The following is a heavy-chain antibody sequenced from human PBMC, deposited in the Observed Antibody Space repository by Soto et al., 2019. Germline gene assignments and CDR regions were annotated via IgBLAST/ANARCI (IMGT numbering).Heavy chain of an antibody. Sequence: GESLKISCAASGFTFSSYAMSWVRQAPGKGLEWVSAISGSGGSTYYADSVKGRFTISRDNSKNTLYLQMNSLRAEDTAVYYCAKMGGGYTIFGVPPAYYFDYWGQGTLVTVSS. J-gene: IGHJ4*02. CDR3: AKMGGGYTIFGVPPAYYFDY. D-gene: IGHD3-3*01. V-gene: IGHV3-23*01. CDR1: GFTFSSYA. CDR2: ISGSGGST.